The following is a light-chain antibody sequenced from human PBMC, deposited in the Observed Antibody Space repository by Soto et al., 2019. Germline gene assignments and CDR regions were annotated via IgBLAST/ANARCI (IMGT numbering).Light chain of an antibody. V-gene: IGKV3-20*01. J-gene: IGKJ5*01. CDR2: GAS. Sequence: EIVMTQSPATLSVSPGERATLSCRASQTFSNSFLSWFQQIPGQAPRLLISGASMRATGIPDRVSGSGSDTALTLTIRRLEPEDFAVYYCQQCGSSSTFGQGTRLEIK. CDR1: QTFSNSF. CDR3: QQCGSSST.